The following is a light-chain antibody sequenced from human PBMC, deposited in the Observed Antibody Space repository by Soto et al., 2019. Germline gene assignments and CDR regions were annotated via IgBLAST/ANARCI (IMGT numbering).Light chain of an antibody. CDR2: EVS. V-gene: IGLV2-8*01. CDR3: TSYAGSNNLV. J-gene: IGLJ7*01. Sequence: QSVLTQPPSASGSPGQSVTISSTGTSSDIGGYNYVSWYQQHPGKAPKLIIYEVSKRPSGVPDRFSGSKSGNTASLTVSGLQAEDEADYYCTSYAGSNNLVFAGGTQLTVL. CDR1: SSDIGGYNY.